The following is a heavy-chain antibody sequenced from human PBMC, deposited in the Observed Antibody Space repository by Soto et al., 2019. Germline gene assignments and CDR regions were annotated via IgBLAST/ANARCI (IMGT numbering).Heavy chain of an antibody. CDR3: AREWGYYDSSGLPREWFVP. Sequence: QVQLVQSGAEVRKPGSSVKVSCKASGGTFSSYAISWVRQAPGQGLEWMRGIIPIFGTANYAQKFQGRVTITADESTSTAYMELSSLRSEDSAVYYCAREWGYYDSSGLPREWFVPWGQGTLVTVSS. J-gene: IGHJ5*02. D-gene: IGHD3-22*01. V-gene: IGHV1-69*01. CDR2: IIPIFGTA. CDR1: GGTFSSYA.